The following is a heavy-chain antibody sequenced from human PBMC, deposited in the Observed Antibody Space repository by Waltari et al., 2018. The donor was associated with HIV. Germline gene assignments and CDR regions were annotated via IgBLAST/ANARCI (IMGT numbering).Heavy chain of an antibody. CDR2: MNLNTENT. CDR1: GDSFTEFD. V-gene: IGHV1-8*01. CDR3: ARGGPKAKRRYYYYPLDV. J-gene: IGHJ6*02. Sequence: QVQLVQSGAEVKKPGASVKVSCEASGDSFTEFDINWVRQTTRHGLEWMGWMNLNTENTGYAQRFQGRVTLTWNTSLRTAYMELTGLTSEDTAVYYCARGGPKAKRRYYYYPLDVWGQGTTITVSS.